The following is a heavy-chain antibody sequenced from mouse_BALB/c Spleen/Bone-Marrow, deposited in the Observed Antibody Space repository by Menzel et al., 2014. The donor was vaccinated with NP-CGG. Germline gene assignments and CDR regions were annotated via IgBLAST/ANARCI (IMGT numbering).Heavy chain of an antibody. Sequence: QVQLQQSGTELVRTGTSVKISCKASGYAFTNYWLGWVKQRPGHGLEWIGDIYPGSGNTYYNEKFQGKVTLTADKSSSTAYMQLSGLTSEDSAVYFCTRRRSLDYWGQGTTLTVSS. V-gene: IGHV1-63*01. J-gene: IGHJ2*01. CDR2: IYPGSGNT. CDR3: TRRRSLDY. CDR1: GYAFTNYW.